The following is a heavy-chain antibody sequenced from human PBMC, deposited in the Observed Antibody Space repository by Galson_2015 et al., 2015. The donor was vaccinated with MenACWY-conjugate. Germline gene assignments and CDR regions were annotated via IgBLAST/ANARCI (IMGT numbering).Heavy chain of an antibody. CDR2: IRSSGAT. Sequence: LSLTCSVSGGSIPTSDYFWAWLRQPPGTGLEWIGSIRSSGATYYNPSLEGRVTISADTSNNPFSLRLTYVTAADTAVYYCARRAAGGVVRHYFRYWGQGTLGTVSS. J-gene: IGHJ4*02. V-gene: IGHV4-39*01. CDR1: GGSIPTSDYF. D-gene: IGHD6-13*01. CDR3: ARRAAGGVVRHYFRY.